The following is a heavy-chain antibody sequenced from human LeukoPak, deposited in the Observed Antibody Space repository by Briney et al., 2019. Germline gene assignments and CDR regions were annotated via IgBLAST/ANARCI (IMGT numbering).Heavy chain of an antibody. CDR3: ARGDYDILTGAPGWFDP. CDR1: GGTFSSYA. Sequence: ASVKVSCKASGGTFSSYAISWVRQAPGQGLEWMGGIIPIFGTANYAQKFQGRVTITADESTSTAYMELSSLRSEDTAVYYCARGDYDILTGAPGWFDPWGQGTLVTVSS. CDR2: IIPIFGTA. V-gene: IGHV1-69*13. D-gene: IGHD3-9*01. J-gene: IGHJ5*02.